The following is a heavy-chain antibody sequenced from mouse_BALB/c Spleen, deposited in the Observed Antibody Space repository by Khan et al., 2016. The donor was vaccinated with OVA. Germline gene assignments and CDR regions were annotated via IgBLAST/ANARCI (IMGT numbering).Heavy chain of an antibody. CDR3: ARDFHYYGSRGALDC. V-gene: IGHV1-4*01. CDR1: GYTFTSYS. J-gene: IGHJ4*01. CDR2: INPSNAYT. D-gene: IGHD1-1*01. Sequence: QVQLKQSGAELARPGASVKMSCKASGYTFTSYSMHWIKQRPGQGLEWIGNINPSNAYTNYNQKFKDKATLTADKSSSTAYMQLSSLTSEDSAVYYCARDFHYYGSRGALDCWGQGTSVTVSS.